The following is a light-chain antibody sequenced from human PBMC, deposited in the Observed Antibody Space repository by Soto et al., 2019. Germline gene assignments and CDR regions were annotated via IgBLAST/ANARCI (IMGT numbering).Light chain of an antibody. J-gene: IGKJ1*01. CDR1: QSISSY. Sequence: DIQMTQSPSSLSASLGDRVTITCRASQSISSYLNWYQQRPGKAPKLLIYAASSLQSGVPSRFSGSGSGTEFTLTISSLQPDDFATYYCQQYNTYSAFGQGTKVDI. CDR2: AAS. V-gene: IGKV1-39*01. CDR3: QQYNTYSA.